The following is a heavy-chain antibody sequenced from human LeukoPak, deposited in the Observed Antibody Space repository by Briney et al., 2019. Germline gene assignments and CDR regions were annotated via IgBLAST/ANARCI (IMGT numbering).Heavy chain of an antibody. D-gene: IGHD5-18*01. CDR3: AKVASYGHKVAYYYYYMDV. Sequence: PGRSLRLSCAASGFTFSSYAMHWVRQAPGKGLEWVAVISYYGSNKYYADSVKGRFTISRHNSKNTLYLQMNSLRAEDTAVYYCAKVASYGHKVAYYYYYMDVWGKGTTVTISS. CDR1: GFTFSSYA. CDR2: ISYYGSNK. J-gene: IGHJ6*03. V-gene: IGHV3-30*04.